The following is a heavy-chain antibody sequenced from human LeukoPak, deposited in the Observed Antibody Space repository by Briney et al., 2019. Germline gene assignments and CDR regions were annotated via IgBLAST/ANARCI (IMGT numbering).Heavy chain of an antibody. CDR3: ARDLGYSYGNDAFDI. D-gene: IGHD5-18*01. J-gene: IGHJ3*02. Sequence: ASVTVSCKASGYTFTGYYMHWVRPAPGQGLEWIGWINPNSGGTNYAQKFQGRVTMTRDTSISTAYMELSRLRSDDTAVYYCARDLGYSYGNDAFDIWGQGTMVTVSS. CDR2: INPNSGGT. V-gene: IGHV1-2*02. CDR1: GYTFTGYY.